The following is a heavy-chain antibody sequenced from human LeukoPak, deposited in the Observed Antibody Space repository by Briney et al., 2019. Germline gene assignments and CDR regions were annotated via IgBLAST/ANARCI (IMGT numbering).Heavy chain of an antibody. J-gene: IGHJ4*02. V-gene: IGHV3-74*01. D-gene: IGHD3-9*01. Sequence: PGGSLRLSCAASGFTFSSYWMHWVRHAPGKGLVWVSRINSDGSSTSYADSVKGRFTSTRDNAKNTLYLQMNSLRAEDTAVYYCARTTFYDILTGAPSAFDYWGQGTLVTVSS. CDR1: GFTFSSYW. CDR3: ARTTFYDILTGAPSAFDY. CDR2: INSDGSST.